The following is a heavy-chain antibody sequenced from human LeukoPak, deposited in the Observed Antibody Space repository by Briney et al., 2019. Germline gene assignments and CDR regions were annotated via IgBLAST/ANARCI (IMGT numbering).Heavy chain of an antibody. J-gene: IGHJ6*02. CDR2: VSFDGSNK. D-gene: IGHD3-10*01. CDR1: GFTFSSNG. V-gene: IGHV3-33*01. CDR3: ARAGRGWFGSMDV. Sequence: GGSLRLSCAASGFTFSSNGMHWVRQAPGKGLEWVAVVSFDGSNKYFEDSVKGRFSISRDNSRNTLYLQMNSLRAEDTAVYYCARAGRGWFGSMDVWGQGTTITVSS.